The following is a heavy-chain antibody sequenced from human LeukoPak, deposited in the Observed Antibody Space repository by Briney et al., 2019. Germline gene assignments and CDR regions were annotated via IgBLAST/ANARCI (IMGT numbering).Heavy chain of an antibody. CDR2: ISVSGDST. J-gene: IGHJ4*02. CDR1: GFTFSRIG. Sequence: QTGGSLRLSCAASGFTFSRIGMSWVRQAPGKGLEWVSAISVSGDSTNYADFVKGRFTISRDNSKNTLYLQMNSLRAEDTAVYYCAKVFFMQYWGQGTLVTVSS. CDR3: AKVFFMQY. D-gene: IGHD3-16*01. V-gene: IGHV3-23*01.